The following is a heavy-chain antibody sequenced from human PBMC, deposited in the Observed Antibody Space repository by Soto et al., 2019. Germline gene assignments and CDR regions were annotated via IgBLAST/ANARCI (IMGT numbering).Heavy chain of an antibody. Sequence: QVHLEQWGAGLLNPSETLSLTCAVYGGSLSGYYWSWVRQSPGKGLEWIGEINHSGTTNYNPSLKTRVTISADTSKHHFSLRLSSVTAADSAVYYCASYHYLDLWTGSRHYMDVWGRGTTVTVSS. V-gene: IGHV4-34*01. CDR3: ASYHYLDLWTGSRHYMDV. CDR2: INHSGTT. D-gene: IGHD3-9*01. J-gene: IGHJ6*03. CDR1: GGSLSGYY.